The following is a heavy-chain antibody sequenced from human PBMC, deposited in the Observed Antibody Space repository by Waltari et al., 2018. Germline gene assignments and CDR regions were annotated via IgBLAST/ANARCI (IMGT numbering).Heavy chain of an antibody. CDR1: GFTFSRYW. Sequence: EEQLVESGGGLIQPGESLRVSCVVSGFTFSRYWMNWVRQAPGRGLVWCAGRKSEGSDTSYGDSVKGRVTISRDKAKNTVYLQMKSLRAEDTAVYYCARVARKTYSSPVPGRDYYYGMDVWGLGTTVTVSS. D-gene: IGHD6-13*01. J-gene: IGHJ6*02. CDR2: RKSEGSDT. V-gene: IGHV3-74*01. CDR3: ARVARKTYSSPVPGRDYYYGMDV.